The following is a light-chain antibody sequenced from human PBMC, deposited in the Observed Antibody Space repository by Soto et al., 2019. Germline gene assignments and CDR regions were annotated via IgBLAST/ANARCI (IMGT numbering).Light chain of an antibody. J-gene: IGLJ3*02. Sequence: QSALTQPASVSGSPGQSITISCTGTSNDVGIYNYVSWYQQHPGKAPKLMIYEVTNRPSGVPDRFSGSKSGTSASLAITGLQAEDEADYYCQSYDSGLSGWVFGGGTKLTVL. CDR1: SNDVGIYNY. V-gene: IGLV2-14*01. CDR2: EVT. CDR3: QSYDSGLSGWV.